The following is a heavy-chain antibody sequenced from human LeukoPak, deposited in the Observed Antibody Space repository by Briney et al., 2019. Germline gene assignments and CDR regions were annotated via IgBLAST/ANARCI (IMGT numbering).Heavy chain of an antibody. CDR1: GFTFSSYW. Sequence: GGSLRLSCAAPGFTFSSYWMHWVRQAPGQGLEWVANIKQDESEKYYVDSVKGRFTISRDNAKNSLYLQMNSLRAEDTAVYYCARDYGDYYFDYWGQGTLVTVSS. CDR3: ARDYGDYYFDY. D-gene: IGHD4-17*01. V-gene: IGHV3-7*03. J-gene: IGHJ4*02. CDR2: IKQDESEK.